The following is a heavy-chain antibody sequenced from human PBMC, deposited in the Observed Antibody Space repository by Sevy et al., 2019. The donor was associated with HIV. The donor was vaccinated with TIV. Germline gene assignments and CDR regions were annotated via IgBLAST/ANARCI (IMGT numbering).Heavy chain of an antibody. D-gene: IGHD4-17*01. CDR3: ARDRAVTTCDPYYYYGMDV. CDR1: GFTVSSNY. J-gene: IGHJ6*02. Sequence: GGSLRLSCAASGFTVSSNYMSWVRQAPGKGLEWVSVIYSGGSTYYVDSVKGRFTISRDNSKNTLYLQMNSLRAEDTAVYYCARDRAVTTCDPYYYYGMDVWGQGTTVTVSS. CDR2: IYSGGST. V-gene: IGHV3-53*01.